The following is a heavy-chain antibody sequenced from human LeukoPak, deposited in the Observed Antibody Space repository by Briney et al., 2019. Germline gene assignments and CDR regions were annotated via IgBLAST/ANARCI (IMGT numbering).Heavy chain of an antibody. CDR1: GVTVSNNF. Sequence: PGGSLRLSCAASGVTVSNNFMLWVRQAPGKGLEWVSLIYSGGDTHYADSVKGRFTISRDNSKNTLYLQMNNLRAEDTAAYYCARDPPAVAINTYGWGQGTLVTVSS. V-gene: IGHV3-66*01. CDR3: ARDPPAVAINTYG. J-gene: IGHJ4*02. D-gene: IGHD5-24*01. CDR2: IYSGGDT.